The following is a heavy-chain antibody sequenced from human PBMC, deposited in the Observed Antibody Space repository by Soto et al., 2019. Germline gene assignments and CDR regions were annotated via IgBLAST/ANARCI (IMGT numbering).Heavy chain of an antibody. V-gene: IGHV4-30-2*01. CDR1: GGSIISDGYS. CDR2: IYEGGNT. J-gene: IGHJ3*02. Sequence: LSLTCAVSGGSIISDGYSWSWIRQPPGKGLQWIGHIYEGGNTYYTPSLESRVAISTDKSKNQFSLRLSSVTAADTAVYYCVRRSPEDAFDIWGQGTTVTVSS. CDR3: VRRSPEDAFDI.